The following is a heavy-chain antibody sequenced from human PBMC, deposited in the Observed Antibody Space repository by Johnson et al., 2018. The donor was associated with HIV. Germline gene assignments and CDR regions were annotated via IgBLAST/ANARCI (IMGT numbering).Heavy chain of an antibody. CDR3: AKNGGVGGGSSNGAFDI. V-gene: IGHV3-20*04. CDR1: GFTFDDYG. D-gene: IGHD2-15*01. CDR2: INWNGRST. J-gene: IGHJ3*02. Sequence: MQLVESGGGVVRPGGSLRLSCAASGFTFDDYGMSWVRQAPGKGLEWVSGINWNGRSTAYADSVKGRFTISRDNAKNSLYLQMNSLRAEETAVYYCAKNGGVGGGSSNGAFDIWGQGTMVTVSS.